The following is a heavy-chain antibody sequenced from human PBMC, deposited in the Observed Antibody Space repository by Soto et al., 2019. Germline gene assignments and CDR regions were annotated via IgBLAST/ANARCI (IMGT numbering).Heavy chain of an antibody. D-gene: IGHD2-2*01. J-gene: IGHJ6*02. V-gene: IGHV4-4*02. Sequence: SETLSLTCAVSGGSISSSNWWSWVRQPPGKGLEWIGEIYHSGSTNYNPSLKSRVTISVDKSKNQFSLKLSSVTAADTAVYYCARRRVVVVPAAIKNGMDVWGQGTTVTVSS. CDR3: ARRRVVVVPAAIKNGMDV. CDR2: IYHSGST. CDR1: GGSISSSNW.